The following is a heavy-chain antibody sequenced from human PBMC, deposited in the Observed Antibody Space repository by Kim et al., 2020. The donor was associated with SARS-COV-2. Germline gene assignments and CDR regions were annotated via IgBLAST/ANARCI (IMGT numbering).Heavy chain of an antibody. V-gene: IGHV3-33*01. Sequence: NKFYADTEKGGFTISRDSLKNTVFLQMNSVSVEDTAVYYCARDRDLGPFDVWGQGTMVIVSS. J-gene: IGHJ3*01. CDR2: NK. CDR3: ARDRDLGPFDV. D-gene: IGHD3-16*01.